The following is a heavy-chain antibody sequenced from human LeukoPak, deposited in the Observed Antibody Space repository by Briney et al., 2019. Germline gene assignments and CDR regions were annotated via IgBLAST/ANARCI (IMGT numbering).Heavy chain of an antibody. V-gene: IGHV4-4*07. J-gene: IGHJ3*02. Sequence: PSEILSLTCTVSGGSISSYYWSWIRQPAGKGLEWIGRIYTSGSTNYNPSLKSRVTMSVDTSKNQFSLKLSSVTAADTAVYYCARVSYDILTGYFDAFDIWGQGTMVTVSS. CDR3: ARVSYDILTGYFDAFDI. D-gene: IGHD3-9*01. CDR1: GGSISSYY. CDR2: IYTSGST.